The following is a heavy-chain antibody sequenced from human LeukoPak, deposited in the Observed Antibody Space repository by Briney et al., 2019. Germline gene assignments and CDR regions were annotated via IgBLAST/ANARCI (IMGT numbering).Heavy chain of an antibody. Sequence: SETLSLTCTVSGGSISSSSYYWGWIRQPPGKGLEWIGYIYYSGSTNYNPSLKSRVTILVERSKNQFSLNLGSVTAADTAVYYCARQWGDYAIDSWGQGTLVTVSS. CDR3: ARQWGDYAIDS. J-gene: IGHJ4*02. V-gene: IGHV4-61*05. D-gene: IGHD3-16*01. CDR1: GGSISSSSYY. CDR2: IYYSGST.